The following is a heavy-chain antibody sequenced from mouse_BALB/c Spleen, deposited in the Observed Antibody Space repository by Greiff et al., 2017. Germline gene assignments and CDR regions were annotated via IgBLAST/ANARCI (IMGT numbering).Heavy chain of an antibody. Sequence: VQLKQSGPGLVKPSQSLSLTCTVTGYSITSYYAWNWIRQFPGNKLEWMGFISYSGSTSYNPSLKSRIAITRDTSKNQFFLQLNSVTTEDTATYYCAIWSGYFDYWGQGTTLTVSS. D-gene: IGHD1-1*02. V-gene: IGHV3-2*02. CDR3: AIWSGYFDY. CDR1: GYSITSYYA. J-gene: IGHJ2*01. CDR2: ISYSGST.